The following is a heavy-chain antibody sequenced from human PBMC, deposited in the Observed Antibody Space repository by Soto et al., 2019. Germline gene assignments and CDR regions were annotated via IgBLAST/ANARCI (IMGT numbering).Heavy chain of an antibody. V-gene: IGHV1-18*01. CDR3: AREEQLYGDFDY. Sequence: ASVKVSCKASGYTFTSYGISWVRQAPGQGLEWMGWISAYNGNTNYAQKLQGRVTMTTDTSTSTAYMELRSLRSDYTAVYYCAREEQLYGDFDYWGQGTLVTVSS. CDR1: GYTFTSYG. D-gene: IGHD4-17*01. J-gene: IGHJ4*02. CDR2: ISAYNGNT.